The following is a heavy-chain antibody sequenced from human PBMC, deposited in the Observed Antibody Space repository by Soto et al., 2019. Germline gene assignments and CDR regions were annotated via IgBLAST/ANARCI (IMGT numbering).Heavy chain of an antibody. D-gene: IGHD3-10*01. J-gene: IGHJ4*02. V-gene: IGHV3-9*01. CDR2: ISWNSGSI. CDR1: GFTFDDYA. CDR3: AKGSTMVRGANVDY. Sequence: GGSLRLSCAASGFTFDDYAMHWVRQAPGKGLEWVSGISWNSGSIGYADSVKGRFTISRDNAKNSLYLQMNSLRAEDTALHYCAKGSTMVRGANVDYWGQGTLVTVSS.